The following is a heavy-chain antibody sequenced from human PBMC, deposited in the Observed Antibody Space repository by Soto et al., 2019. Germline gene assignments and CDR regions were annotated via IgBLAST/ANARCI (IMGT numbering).Heavy chain of an antibody. J-gene: IGHJ5*02. D-gene: IGHD5-12*01. Sequence: QVQLVQSGAEVKKPGSSVKVSCKASGGTFSNYAISWVRQVPGQGLEWMGGIIPIFGTANYAQKFQGRVTITADESTSTAYMELGSLRSEDTAIYYCAVGSVDIVPTGMKPFDPWGQGTLVTVSS. CDR3: AVGSVDIVPTGMKPFDP. CDR1: GGTFSNYA. CDR2: IIPIFGTA. V-gene: IGHV1-69*12.